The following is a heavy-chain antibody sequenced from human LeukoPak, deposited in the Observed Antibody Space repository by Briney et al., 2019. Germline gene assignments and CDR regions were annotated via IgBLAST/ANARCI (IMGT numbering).Heavy chain of an antibody. CDR3: AKLAHSSSWHQSSYFDY. J-gene: IGHJ4*02. CDR2: IRYDGSNK. V-gene: IGHV3-30*02. Sequence: GGSLRLSCAASGFTFSSYGMHWVRQAPGKGLEWVAFIRYDGSNKYYADSVKGRFTISRDNSKNTLYLQMNSLRAEDTAVYYCAKLAHSSSWHQSSYFDYWGQGTLVTVSS. CDR1: GFTFSSYG. D-gene: IGHD6-13*01.